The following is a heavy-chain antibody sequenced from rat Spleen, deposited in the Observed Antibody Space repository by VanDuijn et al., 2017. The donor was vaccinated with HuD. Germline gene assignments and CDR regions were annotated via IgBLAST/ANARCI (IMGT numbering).Heavy chain of an antibody. V-gene: IGHV2S12*01. J-gene: IGHJ3*01. CDR3: TRESLPGFNSHWFLS. D-gene: IGHD1-4*01. Sequence: QVHPKESGPGLVQSSQTLSLTCTVSGFSLTSNGVSWVRQPPGEGLEWIAAISTGGNTYYNSALSSRLSISRDTSKSQVFLKVDSLQTEDTATYFCTRESLPGFNSHWFLSWGQGTLVTVSS. CDR1: GFSLTSNG. CDR2: ISTGGNT.